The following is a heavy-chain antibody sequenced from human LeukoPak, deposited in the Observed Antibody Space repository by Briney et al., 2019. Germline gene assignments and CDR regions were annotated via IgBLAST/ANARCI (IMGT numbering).Heavy chain of an antibody. D-gene: IGHD3-10*01. J-gene: IGHJ4*02. Sequence: SETLSLTCTVSGGSISSNTYYWTWIRQPPGKGLEWIGSIYYDGSTYYNPSLESRVTISVDTSKNQFSLKLSSVTAADTAVYYCARVSRGYYGSGSYRLFVYWGQGTLVTVSS. CDR1: GGSISSNTYY. CDR3: ARVSRGYYGSGSYRLFVY. CDR2: IYYDGST. V-gene: IGHV4-39*07.